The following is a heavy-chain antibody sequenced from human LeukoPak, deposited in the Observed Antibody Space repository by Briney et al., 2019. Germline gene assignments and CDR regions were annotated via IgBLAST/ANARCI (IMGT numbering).Heavy chain of an antibody. CDR1: GYTFTGYY. V-gene: IGHV1-2*02. D-gene: IGHD2-2*01. J-gene: IGHJ4*02. Sequence: ASVKVSCKASGYTFTGYYIHWVRQAPGQGLEWMGWINPDRGGTKYAQTFQGRVTMTRDTSISTAYMELSRLTSDDTAVYYCAAYCSSTSCYSRGFDYWGQGTLVTVSS. CDR3: AAYCSSTSCYSRGFDY. CDR2: INPDRGGT.